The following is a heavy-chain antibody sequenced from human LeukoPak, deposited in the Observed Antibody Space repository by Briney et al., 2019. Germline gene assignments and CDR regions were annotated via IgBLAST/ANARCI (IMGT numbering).Heavy chain of an antibody. CDR3: VTSTGQQFIPYDY. D-gene: IGHD6-13*01. CDR1: GFNFSSNY. J-gene: IGHJ4*02. V-gene: IGHV3-66*02. Sequence: GGSLRLSCAASGFNFSSNYMTWVRQAPGKGLEWVSLIYGADAAYYTESVRGRCMISRDNLKNTLFLQMNSLRVEDTAVYYCVTSTGQQFIPYDYWGQGTHVTVSS. CDR2: IYGADAA.